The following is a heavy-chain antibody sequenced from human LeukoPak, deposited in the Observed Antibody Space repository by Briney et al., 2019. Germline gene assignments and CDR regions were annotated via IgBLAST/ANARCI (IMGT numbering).Heavy chain of an antibody. D-gene: IGHD1-26*01. CDR3: ARDPYSGSYSAYYYYYMDV. CDR1: GFTFSNYN. V-gene: IGHV3-21*01. Sequence: GGSLRLSCAASGFTFSNYNMNWVRHAPGKGLEWVSSITSSSSYIYYVDSVKGRFTISRDNAKDSLYLQMNSLRAEDTAVYYCARDPYSGSYSAYYYYYMDVWGKGTTVTVSS. CDR2: ITSSSSYI. J-gene: IGHJ6*03.